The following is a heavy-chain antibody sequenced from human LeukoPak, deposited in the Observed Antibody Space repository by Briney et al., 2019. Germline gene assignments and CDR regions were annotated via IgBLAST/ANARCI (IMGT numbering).Heavy chain of an antibody. CDR3: ARSEYSSSWYDWFDP. J-gene: IGHJ5*02. CDR2: IIPILGIA. Sequence: ASVKVSCKASGGTFSSYAISWVRQAPGQGLEWMGGIIPILGIANYAQKFQGRVTITADKSTSTAYMELSSLRSEDTAVYYCARSEYSSSWYDWFDPWGQGTLVTVSS. CDR1: GGTFSSYA. D-gene: IGHD6-13*01. V-gene: IGHV1-69*10.